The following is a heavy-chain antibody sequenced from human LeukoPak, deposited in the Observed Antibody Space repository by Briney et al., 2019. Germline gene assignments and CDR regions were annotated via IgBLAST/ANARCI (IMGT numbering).Heavy chain of an antibody. CDR2: INPNSGGT. D-gene: IGHD6-19*01. Sequence: ASVKVSCKASGYTFTGYYMHWVRQAPGQGLEWMGWINPNSGGTNYAQKFQGRVTMTRDTSISTAYMELSRLRSDDTAVYYCARDNRRVAVAGTFGYWGQGTLVTVSS. CDR3: ARDNRRVAVAGTFGY. J-gene: IGHJ4*02. V-gene: IGHV1-2*02. CDR1: GYTFTGYY.